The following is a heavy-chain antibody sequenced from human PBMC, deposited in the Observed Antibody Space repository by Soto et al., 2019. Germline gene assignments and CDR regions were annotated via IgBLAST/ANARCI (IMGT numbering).Heavy chain of an antibody. D-gene: IGHD3-10*01. J-gene: IGHJ6*02. V-gene: IGHV1-69*01. Sequence: QVRLVQSGAEVNKPGSSVMVSCKASGDTFSSYSISWVRQAPGQGLEWMGGIVPIFGTTVYAPRMQGRVTITADGPTSTSYMELSGLRFEDTAIYYCAANSLGGGSQGDVWGQGTTVTVSS. CDR3: AANSLGGGSQGDV. CDR1: GDTFSSYS. CDR2: IVPIFGTT.